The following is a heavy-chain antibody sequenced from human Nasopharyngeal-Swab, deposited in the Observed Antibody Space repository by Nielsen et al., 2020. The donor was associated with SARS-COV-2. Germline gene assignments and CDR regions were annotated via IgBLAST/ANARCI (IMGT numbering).Heavy chain of an antibody. J-gene: IGHJ6*02. CDR3: ARGTRYDFWSGYSFYYYYGMDV. Sequence: GGSLRLSCAASGFNFDDYGMSWVRQAPGKGLEWVSALNWNGGSTGYADSVKGRFTISRDNAKNSLYLQMNSLRAEDTALYHCARGTRYDFWSGYSFYYYYGMDVWGQGTTVTVSS. D-gene: IGHD3-3*01. CDR1: GFNFDDYG. V-gene: IGHV3-20*01. CDR2: LNWNGGST.